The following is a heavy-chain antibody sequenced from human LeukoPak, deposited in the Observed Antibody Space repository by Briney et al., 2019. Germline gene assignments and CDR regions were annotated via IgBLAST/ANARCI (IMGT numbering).Heavy chain of an antibody. J-gene: IGHJ4*02. CDR3: AKDRLVDGYNPYYFDY. D-gene: IGHD5-24*01. CDR2: ISGSVGRT. V-gene: IGHV3-23*01. CDR1: GFTLSSYA. Sequence: GGSLRLSCAASGFTLSSYAMSWVRHAPGKGLEWVSPISGSVGRTYYADSVKGRFTISRENSKNTLYLQMNSLRAEDTAVYYCAKDRLVDGYNPYYFDYWGQGTLVTVSS.